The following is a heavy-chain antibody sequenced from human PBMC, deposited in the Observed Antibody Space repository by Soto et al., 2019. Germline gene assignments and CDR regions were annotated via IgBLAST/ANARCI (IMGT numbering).Heavy chain of an antibody. Sequence: ASVKVSCKASGGTFSSYAISWVRQAPGQGLEWMGGIIPIFGTANYAQKFQGRVTITADKSTSTAYMELSSLRSEDTAVYYCARDSDYSSPYYYYGMDVWGQGTTVTVS. CDR3: ARDSDYSSPYYYYGMDV. CDR1: GGTFSSYA. CDR2: IIPIFGTA. J-gene: IGHJ6*02. V-gene: IGHV1-69*06. D-gene: IGHD5-18*01.